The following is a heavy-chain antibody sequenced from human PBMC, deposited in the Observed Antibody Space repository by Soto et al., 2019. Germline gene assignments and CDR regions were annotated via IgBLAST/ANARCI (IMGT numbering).Heavy chain of an antibody. Sequence: GESLKISCNGSGYNFPYQWIGWVRQTPGKGLEWMGIIYPGDSDTRYSPSFQGQVTFSADRSISTAYLQWTSLKASDTAIYYCARLFGYSSDYYYGIDVWGQGTTVTVSS. V-gene: IGHV5-51*01. CDR3: ARLFGYSSDYYYGIDV. CDR1: GYNFPYQW. CDR2: IYPGDSDT. J-gene: IGHJ6*02. D-gene: IGHD5-12*01.